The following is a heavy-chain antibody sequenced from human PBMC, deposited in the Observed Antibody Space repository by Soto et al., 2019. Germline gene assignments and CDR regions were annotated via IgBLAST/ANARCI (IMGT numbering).Heavy chain of an antibody. D-gene: IGHD2-15*01. CDR2: ISIRGDYR. CDR1: GFAFSSSG. CDR3: ANHGGSDL. Sequence: EGQLLQSGGGLVQPGESLRVSCAASGFAFSSSGMSWVRQAPGKGLEWVSSISIRGDYRYYADSVKGRFTISRDNSKNTLYLQLRSLTAENRLLYYGANHGGSDLWGQGIMVAVSS. V-gene: IGHV3-23*01. J-gene: IGHJ3*01.